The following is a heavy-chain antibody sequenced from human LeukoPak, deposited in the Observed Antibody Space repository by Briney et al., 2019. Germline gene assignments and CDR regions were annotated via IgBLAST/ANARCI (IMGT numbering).Heavy chain of an antibody. V-gene: IGHV1-18*01. D-gene: IGHD3-22*01. Sequence: ASVKVSCKASGYMFTSYAISWMRQAPGQGLEWMGWISAYSGNTNYAQRFQGRVTMTTDTSTSTAYMELRSLRSDDTAVYYCARHPYYDSSGYYVYWGQGTLVTVSS. CDR2: ISAYSGNT. CDR1: GYMFTSYA. J-gene: IGHJ4*02. CDR3: ARHPYYDSSGYYVY.